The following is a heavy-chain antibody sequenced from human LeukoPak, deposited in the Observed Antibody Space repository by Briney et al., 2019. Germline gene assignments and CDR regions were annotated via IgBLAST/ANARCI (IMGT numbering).Heavy chain of an antibody. J-gene: IGHJ4*02. Sequence: PGGSLRLSCAVSGFTFSGYNMNWVRQAPGKGLEWIAYISSTSVIYYADSPKGRFTISRDNAKNSLYLQMNSLRVDDTAVYYCAREGDGGNSGFAYWGQGTLVTVS. CDR3: AREGDGGNSGFAY. D-gene: IGHD4-23*01. V-gene: IGHV3-48*01. CDR1: GFTFSGYN. CDR2: ISSTSVI.